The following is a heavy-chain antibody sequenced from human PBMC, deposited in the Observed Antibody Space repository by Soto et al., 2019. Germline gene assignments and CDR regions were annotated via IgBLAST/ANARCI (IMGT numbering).Heavy chain of an antibody. D-gene: IGHD3-22*01. Sequence: PSETLSLTYTVSGDSISSYYWNWIRQSPGKELEWIGYVSFRGTTSYNPSLESRVTISVDTSKNQFSLKLSSVTAADTAVYFCARSREMYYYDNSAYYAHWGQGTLVTVSS. J-gene: IGHJ4*02. CDR3: ARSREMYYYDNSAYYAH. CDR2: VSFRGTT. V-gene: IGHV4-59*01. CDR1: GDSISSYY.